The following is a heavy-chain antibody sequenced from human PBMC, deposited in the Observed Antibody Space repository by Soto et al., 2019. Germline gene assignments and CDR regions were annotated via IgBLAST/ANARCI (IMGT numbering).Heavy chain of an antibody. V-gene: IGHV1-8*01. J-gene: IGHJ6*02. CDR1: GYTFTSYD. CDR3: ARGLCSGGSCSTQHYYYGMDV. CDR2: MNLNSGNT. D-gene: IGHD2-15*01. Sequence: QVQLVQSGAEVKKPGASVKVSCKASGYTFTSYDINWVRQATGQGLEWMGWMNLNSGNTGYAQKFQGRVTMTRNTSISTAYMELSSLRSEDTAVYYCARGLCSGGSCSTQHYYYGMDVWGQGTTVTVSS.